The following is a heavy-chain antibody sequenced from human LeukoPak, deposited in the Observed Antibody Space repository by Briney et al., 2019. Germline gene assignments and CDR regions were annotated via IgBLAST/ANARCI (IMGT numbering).Heavy chain of an antibody. V-gene: IGHV4-59*08. D-gene: IGHD5-24*01. CDR2: IYYSGST. Sequence: SETLSLTCTVSGGSISSYYWSWIRQPPGKGLVWIGYIYYSGSTNYNPSLKSRVTISVDTSKNQFSLKLSSVTAADTAVYYCARHEGDGYNYNWFDPWGQGTLVTVSS. CDR1: GGSISSYY. J-gene: IGHJ5*02. CDR3: ARHEGDGYNYNWFDP.